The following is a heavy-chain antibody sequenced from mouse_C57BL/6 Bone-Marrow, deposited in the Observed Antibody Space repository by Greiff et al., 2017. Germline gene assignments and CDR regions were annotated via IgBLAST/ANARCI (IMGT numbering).Heavy chain of an antibody. CDR2: IYPGSGST. CDR1: GYTFTSYW. J-gene: IGHJ4*01. Sequence: QVQLQQPGAELVKPGASVKMSCKASGYTFTSYWITWVKQRPGQGLEWIGDIYPGSGSTNYNEKFKSKATLTVDTSSSTAYMQLSSLTSEDSAVYYCASREYKSNPCYYAMDDWGQGTSVTVSS. D-gene: IGHD1-3*01. V-gene: IGHV1-55*01. CDR3: ASREYKSNPCYYAMDD.